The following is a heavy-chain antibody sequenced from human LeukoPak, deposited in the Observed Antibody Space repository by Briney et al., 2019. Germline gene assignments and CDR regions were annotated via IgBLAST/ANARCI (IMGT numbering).Heavy chain of an antibody. J-gene: IGHJ3*02. CDR3: ALRWLASNAFDI. Sequence: ASVKVSCKASGYTFTGYYMHWVRQAPGQGLEWMGIINPSGGSTSYAQKFQGRVTMTRDTSTSTVYMELSSLRSEDTAVYYCALRWLASNAFDIWGQGTMVTVSS. D-gene: IGHD4-23*01. CDR2: INPSGGST. CDR1: GYTFTGYY. V-gene: IGHV1-46*03.